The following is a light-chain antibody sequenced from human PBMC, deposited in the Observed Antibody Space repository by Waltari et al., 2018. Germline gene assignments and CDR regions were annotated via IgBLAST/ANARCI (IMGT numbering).Light chain of an antibody. V-gene: IGKV1-39*01. CDR3: QQSYSITWT. CDR2: AAS. Sequence: DIQMTQSPSSLSASVGDRVTITCRASQNISSYLNWYQQKPGKAPMLLIYAASSLQSGVPSMFSGSGSGTDFTLTISSLQPEDFATYYCQQSYSITWTFGQGTKVEIK. J-gene: IGKJ1*01. CDR1: QNISSY.